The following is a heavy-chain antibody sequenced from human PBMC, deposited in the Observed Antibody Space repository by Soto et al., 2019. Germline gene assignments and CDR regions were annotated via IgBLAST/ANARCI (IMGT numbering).Heavy chain of an antibody. Sequence: SETLSLTCTVSGGSISSSSSYWGWIRQSPEKGLEWIASIYYSGSTYYNPSLRSRVTVSVDTSKNQFSLRLSSVTAADTAVYYCASSFGRSGNYPVKFDPWGQGTLVTVSS. CDR3: ASSFGRSGNYPVKFDP. CDR2: IYYSGST. V-gene: IGHV4-39*01. D-gene: IGHD3-10*01. CDR1: GGSISSSSSY. J-gene: IGHJ5*02.